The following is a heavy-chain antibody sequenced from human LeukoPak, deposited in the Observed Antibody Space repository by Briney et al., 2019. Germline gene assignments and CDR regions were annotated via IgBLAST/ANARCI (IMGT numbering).Heavy chain of an antibody. J-gene: IGHJ4*02. CDR3: ARFAVHRRLAVAGQFGLDY. Sequence: ASVKVSCKASGYIFTSYNINWVRQAPGQGLEWMGVINPSGGSTNYAQKFQGRVTMTRDTSTSTVYMELSGLRSEDTAVYYCARFAVHRRLAVAGQFGLDYWGQGTLVTVSS. CDR1: GYIFTSYN. V-gene: IGHV1-46*01. D-gene: IGHD6-19*01. CDR2: INPSGGST.